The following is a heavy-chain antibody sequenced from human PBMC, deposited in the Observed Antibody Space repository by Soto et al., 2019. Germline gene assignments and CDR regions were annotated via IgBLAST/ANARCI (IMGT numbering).Heavy chain of an antibody. J-gene: IGHJ1*01. V-gene: IGHV4-4*07. CDR1: GVSGRINT. D-gene: IGHD2-21*02. Sequence: KTVSLTCIVSGVSGRINTRSWVRQPANKGLEWIGRVFSSVSATYNPSLKSRVSISMDTPENRISLKLDSVTAADAGVYFCARDGMTAGDAWGPGTPVTVS. CDR3: ARDGMTAGDA. CDR2: VFSSVSA.